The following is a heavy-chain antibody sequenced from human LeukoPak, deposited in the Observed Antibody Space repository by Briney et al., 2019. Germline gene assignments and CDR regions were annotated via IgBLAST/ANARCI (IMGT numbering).Heavy chain of an antibody. CDR2: IYYSGST. Sequence: PSETLSLTCTVSGDSISSYYWGWTRQPPGKGLEWTGSIYYSGSTYYNPSLKSRVTISVDTSKNQFSLKLSSVTAADTAVYYCARLFRYANFPWYMDVWVKGTKVTVSS. CDR1: GDSISSYY. D-gene: IGHD2-2*01. J-gene: IGHJ6*03. CDR3: ARLFRYANFPWYMDV. V-gene: IGHV4-39*01.